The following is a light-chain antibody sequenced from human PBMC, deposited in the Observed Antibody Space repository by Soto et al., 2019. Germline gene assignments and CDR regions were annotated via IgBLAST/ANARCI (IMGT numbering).Light chain of an antibody. CDR1: QTISTY. Sequence: DIQITQSPSPLSASVGDRVTITCRASQTISTYLNWYPQKPGKAPKLLIYDASSLESGVPSRFSGSGSGTEFTLTISSLQPDDFAVYYCQQYGSSPPITFGQGTRLEIK. CDR2: DAS. J-gene: IGKJ5*01. CDR3: QQYGSSPPIT. V-gene: IGKV1-5*01.